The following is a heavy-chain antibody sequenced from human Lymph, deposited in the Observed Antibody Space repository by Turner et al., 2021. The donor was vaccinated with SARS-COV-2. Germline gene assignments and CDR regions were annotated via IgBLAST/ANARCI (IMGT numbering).Heavy chain of an antibody. J-gene: IGHJ6*02. CDR1: GYIFTGYY. Sequence: QVQLVQSGAEVKRPGASVKVSCKASGYIFTGYYMHWVRQAPGQGLEWMGWINPNSGGTNYAQKFQGRVTMTGDTSISTAYMEVSRLRSDDTAVYYCARDTRGDYSYYYDGMDVWGQGTTVTVSS. CDR2: INPNSGGT. CDR3: ARDTRGDYSYYYDGMDV. D-gene: IGHD4-17*01. V-gene: IGHV1-2*02.